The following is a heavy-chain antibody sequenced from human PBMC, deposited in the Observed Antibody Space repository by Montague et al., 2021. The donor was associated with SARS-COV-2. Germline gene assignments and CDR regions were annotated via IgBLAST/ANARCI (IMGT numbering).Heavy chain of an antibody. CDR3: ARRVTGTTVHYYYYGIDS. Sequence: SETLYLTCTVSGGSISSSSYYWGWIRQPPGKGLEWIGSIYYSGSNYYNPSLKRRVTISVDTSKNQFSLKLSSVTAEDTAVYYCARRVTGTTVHYYYYGIDSWGQGTTVTVSS. J-gene: IGHJ6*02. D-gene: IGHD1-20*01. V-gene: IGHV4-39*01. CDR2: IYYSGSN. CDR1: GGSISSSSYY.